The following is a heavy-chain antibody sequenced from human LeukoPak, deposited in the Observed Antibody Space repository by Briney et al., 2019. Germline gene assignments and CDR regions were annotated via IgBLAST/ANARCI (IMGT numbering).Heavy chain of an antibody. V-gene: IGHV3-33*08. J-gene: IGHJ4*02. CDR1: GFTFSSSW. D-gene: IGHD1-1*01. Sequence: GGSLRLSCSVSGFTFSSSWMHWVRQAPGKGLEWVAFIWSDGSSEYYADSVKGRFTVSRDNSKNTVYLQINGLRVEDTAVYHCARDRGNDFLDYWGQGTLVTVSS. CDR3: ARDRGNDFLDY. CDR2: IWSDGSSE.